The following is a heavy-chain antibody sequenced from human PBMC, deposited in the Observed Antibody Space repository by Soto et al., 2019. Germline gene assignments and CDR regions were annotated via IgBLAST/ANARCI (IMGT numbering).Heavy chain of an antibody. CDR2: IKEDGSQQ. CDR1: GFIFNRCW. CDR3: ARDATYGHILTIAY. Sequence: GGSLRLSCAASGFIFNRCWMSWVRQAPGKGLEWVANIKEDGSQQYYVDSVKGRFTISRDNAKDSLYLQMDNLRAEDTAIYYCARDATYGHILTIAYWGLGTPVTVSS. D-gene: IGHD3-9*01. J-gene: IGHJ4*02. V-gene: IGHV3-7*01.